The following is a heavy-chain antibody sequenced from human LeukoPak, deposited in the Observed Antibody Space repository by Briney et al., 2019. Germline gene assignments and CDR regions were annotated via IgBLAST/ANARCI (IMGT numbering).Heavy chain of an antibody. D-gene: IGHD2-21*02. CDR2: IYSGGST. CDR3: AKEKVTFLADY. J-gene: IGHJ4*02. V-gene: IGHV3-53*04. Sequence: GGSLRLSCAASGFTVTTNYMSWVRQAPGKGLEWVSVIYSGGSTYYADSVKGRFTISRHNSKNTLYLQMDSLRDEDTAVYYCAKEKVTFLADYWGQGTLVTVSS. CDR1: GFTVTTNY.